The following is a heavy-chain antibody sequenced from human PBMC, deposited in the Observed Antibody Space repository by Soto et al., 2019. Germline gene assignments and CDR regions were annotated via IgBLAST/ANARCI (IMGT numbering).Heavy chain of an antibody. D-gene: IGHD5-12*01. V-gene: IGHV3-30*18. CDR2: ISYDGSNK. J-gene: IGHJ6*02. CDR3: AKIRGYSGYDYYYYYYGMDV. Sequence: LRLSCAASGFTFSSYGMHWVRQAPGKGLEWVAVISYDGSNKYYADSVKGRFTISRDNSKNTLYLQMNSLRAEDTAVYYCAKIRGYSGYDYYYYYYGMDVWGQGTTVTVSS. CDR1: GFTFSSYG.